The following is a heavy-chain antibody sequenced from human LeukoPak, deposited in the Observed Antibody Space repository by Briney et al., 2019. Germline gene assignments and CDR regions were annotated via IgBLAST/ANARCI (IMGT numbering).Heavy chain of an antibody. D-gene: IGHD5-18*01. CDR3: ASDRARGLPVDY. CDR2: ISGSGGST. J-gene: IGHJ4*02. CDR1: GFIFSSYA. Sequence: GGSLRLSCAASGFIFSSYAMSWVRQAPGKGLEWVSTISGSGGSTYYADSVKGRFTISRDNSKNTLYLQMNSLRAEDTALYYCASDRARGLPVDYWGQGTLVTVSS. V-gene: IGHV3-23*01.